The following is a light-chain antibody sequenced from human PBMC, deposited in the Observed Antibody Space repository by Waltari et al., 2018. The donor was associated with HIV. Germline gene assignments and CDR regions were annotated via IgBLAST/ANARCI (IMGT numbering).Light chain of an antibody. V-gene: IGKV1-NL1*01. J-gene: IGKJ4*01. CDR3: QQLYIYPLT. CDR2: GAS. Sequence: DIQMTQSPSSLSAFIGDRVTITCRASQDIRNSLAWYQQRPGKAPKLLVFGASKLESGVPSIFSGSGSGTNFTLTISSLRPEDFATYYCQQLYIYPLTFGGGTKVEI. CDR1: QDIRNS.